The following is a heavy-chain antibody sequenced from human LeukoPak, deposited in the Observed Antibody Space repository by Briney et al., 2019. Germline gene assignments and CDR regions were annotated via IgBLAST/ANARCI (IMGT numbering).Heavy chain of an antibody. V-gene: IGHV3-11*05. CDR2: ITSSSSYT. CDR3: ARVQTNSDWFYFDS. J-gene: IGHJ4*02. Sequence: GGSLRLSCAASGFTFSDYYMSWVRQSPGKGLEWVSSITSSSSYTNYAHSVMGCFTISRANPMNSLFLQMNNLRAEDTAVYYCARVQTNSDWFYFDSWGQGTLVTVSS. D-gene: IGHD3-9*01. CDR1: GFTFSDYY.